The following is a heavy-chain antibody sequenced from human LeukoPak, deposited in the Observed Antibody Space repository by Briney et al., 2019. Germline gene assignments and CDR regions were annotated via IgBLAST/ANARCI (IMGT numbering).Heavy chain of an antibody. CDR1: GFSLSISG. Sequence: GGSLRLSCEASGFSLSISGMNWVRQAPGKGREWVSYISSSSDLMSYVASVKGRFTVSIDNAKNSLFLQMNSLRDEDTAVYYCARVLRGLYNLGDWGQGTLVTVSS. V-gene: IGHV3-48*02. D-gene: IGHD3-10*01. J-gene: IGHJ4*02. CDR2: ISSSSDLM. CDR3: ARVLRGLYNLGD.